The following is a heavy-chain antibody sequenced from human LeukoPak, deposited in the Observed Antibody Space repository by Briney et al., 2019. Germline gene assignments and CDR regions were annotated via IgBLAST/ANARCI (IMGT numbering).Heavy chain of an antibody. Sequence: GGSLPVSRPGCGFTFLNCGLLGLRQAPGKGLEWVAVISYDGSNKYYGDSVKGRFTISRGNSKNTLFLQMNSLRAEDTAVYYCAKDEGCSGSGQFDSWGQGTLVTVSS. CDR3: AKDEGCSGSGQFDS. V-gene: IGHV3-30*18. D-gene: IGHD3-10*01. CDR2: ISYDGSNK. CDR1: GFTFLNCG. J-gene: IGHJ5*01.